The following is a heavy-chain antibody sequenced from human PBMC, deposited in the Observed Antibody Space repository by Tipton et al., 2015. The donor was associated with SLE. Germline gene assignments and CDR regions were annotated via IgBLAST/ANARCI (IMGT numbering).Heavy chain of an antibody. CDR1: GFTFSNYA. V-gene: IGHV3-30-3*01. D-gene: IGHD6-19*01. J-gene: IGHJ6*03. CDR2: ISYDGSNK. Sequence: SLRLSCAASGFTFSNYAMHWVRQAPGKGLEWVAVISYDGSNKYYADSVKGRFTISRDNSKNTLYLQMNSLRAEDTAVYYCALGSGWFSYYYMDVWGKGATVTVSS. CDR3: ALGSGWFSYYYMDV.